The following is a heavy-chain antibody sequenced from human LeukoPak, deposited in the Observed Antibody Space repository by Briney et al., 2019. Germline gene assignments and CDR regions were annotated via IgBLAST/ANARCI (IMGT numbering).Heavy chain of an antibody. D-gene: IGHD3-10*01. CDR2: ISGSGGIT. V-gene: IGHV3-23*01. J-gene: IGHJ6*02. CDR1: GFTFSSYA. CDR3: AKTTLVRSGYYYYGMDL. Sequence: GGSLRLSCAASGFTFSSYAIYWVRQAPGKGLEWVSGISGSGGITYFADPVKGRFTISRDNSKNTVYLQMNSLRAEDTALYYCAKTTLVRSGYYYYGMDLWGQGTTVTVSS.